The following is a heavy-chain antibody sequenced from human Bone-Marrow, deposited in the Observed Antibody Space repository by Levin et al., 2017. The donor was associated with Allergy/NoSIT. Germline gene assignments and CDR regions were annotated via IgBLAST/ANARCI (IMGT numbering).Heavy chain of an antibody. CDR2: ISGSGGNT. J-gene: IGHJ4*02. CDR1: GFIFSNYA. D-gene: IGHD3-22*01. Sequence: SCAASGFIFSNYAMNWVRQAPGKGLEWVSQISGSGGNTHYADSVKGRFTFSRDNSKNTLYLQMNSRRAEETAVYYCEGYDTSAYHSPFDYWGQGTLVTVSS. V-gene: IGHV3-23*01. CDR3: EGYDTSAYHSPFDY.